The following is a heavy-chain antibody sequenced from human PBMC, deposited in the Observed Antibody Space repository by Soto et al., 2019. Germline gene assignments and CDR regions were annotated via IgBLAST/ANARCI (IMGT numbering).Heavy chain of an antibody. Sequence: HPXGPLRRTCSASGCTFIDYWVNGVRQAPGKGLEWVANMKQDGSEKYYVDSVKGRFTISRDNAKNLLYLQMNSLRAEDTAVYYCVRGYISSPNWFDPWGQGTLVTVYS. CDR2: MKQDGSEK. J-gene: IGHJ5*02. D-gene: IGHD3-3*02. CDR3: VRGYISSPNWFDP. CDR1: GCTFIDYW. V-gene: IGHV3-7*03.